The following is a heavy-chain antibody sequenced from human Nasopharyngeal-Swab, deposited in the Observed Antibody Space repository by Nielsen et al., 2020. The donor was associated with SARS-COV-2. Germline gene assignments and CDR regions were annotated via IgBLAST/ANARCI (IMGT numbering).Heavy chain of an antibody. CDR1: GFTFDDYA. V-gene: IGHV3-9*01. Sequence: SLKISCAASGFTFDDYAMHWVRQAPGKGLEWVSGISWNSGSIGYADSVKGRFTISRDNAKNSLYLQMNSLRAEDTALYYCAKDSYSSWGPHWYFDLWGRGTLVTVSS. J-gene: IGHJ2*01. D-gene: IGHD6-6*01. CDR2: ISWNSGSI. CDR3: AKDSYSSWGPHWYFDL.